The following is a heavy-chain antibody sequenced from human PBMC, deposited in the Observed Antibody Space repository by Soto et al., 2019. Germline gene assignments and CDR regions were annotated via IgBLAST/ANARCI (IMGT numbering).Heavy chain of an antibody. CDR3: ARHSGVAEDGTD. V-gene: IGHV5-51*01. J-gene: IGHJ1*01. D-gene: IGHD6-13*01. CDR1: GYKFGSAW. Sequence: PGESLKISCKGVGYKFGSAWIGWVRQMPGKGLEWMGLIKPGTSDIRYSPPFRGQVTISADEAVTTAYLQWSGLKASDSAMYYCARHSGVAEDGTDWGQGTLVTVSS. CDR2: IKPGTSDI.